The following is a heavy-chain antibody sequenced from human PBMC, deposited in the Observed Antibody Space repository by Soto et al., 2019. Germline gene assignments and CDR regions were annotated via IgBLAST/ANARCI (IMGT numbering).Heavy chain of an antibody. J-gene: IGHJ6*02. CDR1: GFTLDDYF. CDR3: AKDIGYCSSTRCDYGMDF. CDR2: IDWNSGAI. Sequence: SLRLSCAASGFTLDDYFVHWVRQVPGKGLEWVSVIDWNSGAIGYADSVKGRFIISRDSAKNSLFLQMNSLRDEDTALYYCAKDIGYCSSTRCDYGMDFWGQGTTVTVSS. D-gene: IGHD2-2*03. V-gene: IGHV3-9*01.